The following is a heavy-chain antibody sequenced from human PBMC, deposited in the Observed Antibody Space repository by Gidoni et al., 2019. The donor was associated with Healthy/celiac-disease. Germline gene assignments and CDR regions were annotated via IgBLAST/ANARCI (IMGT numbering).Heavy chain of an antibody. Sequence: QVQLVQSGAEVKKPGASVKVSCKASGYTFTSYYMHCVRQAPGQGLEWMGIINPSGGRTSYAQKFQGRVTMTRDTSTSTVYMELSSLRSEDTAVYYCARVSGIVATRGNYYGMDVWGQGTTVTVSS. CDR2: INPSGGRT. CDR3: ARVSGIVATRGNYYGMDV. J-gene: IGHJ6*02. D-gene: IGHD5-12*01. V-gene: IGHV1-46*01. CDR1: GYTFTSYY.